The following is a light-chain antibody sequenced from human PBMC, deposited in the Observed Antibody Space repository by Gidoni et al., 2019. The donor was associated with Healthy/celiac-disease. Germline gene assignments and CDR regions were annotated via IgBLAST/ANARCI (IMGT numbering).Light chain of an antibody. CDR2: GAS. CDR3: QQYGSSPRT. Sequence: LTPSPGTLSFSPGERATLSCSASQSVSGSYLDWYQQHPGQAPRLLIYGASSRATGIPDRFRGGGSGTDFTLTISRREPEDFAVYYCQQYGSSPRTFGQGTKVEIK. CDR1: QSVSGSY. V-gene: IGKV3-20*01. J-gene: IGKJ1*01.